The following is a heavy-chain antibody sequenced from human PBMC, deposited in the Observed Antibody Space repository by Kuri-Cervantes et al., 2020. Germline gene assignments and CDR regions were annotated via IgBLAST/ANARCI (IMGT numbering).Heavy chain of an antibody. Sequence: GGSLRLSCAASGFIFSVYPMHWVRQAPGKGLQWVAVTSLDGNNKYYADSVKGRFTICRDNGKNSLQLQMNSLTAEDTAVYYCVASSVIAPFYWGQGTLVTVSS. CDR1: GFIFSVYP. J-gene: IGHJ4*02. CDR2: TSLDGNNK. V-gene: IGHV3-30*07. CDR3: VASSVIAPFY. D-gene: IGHD2/OR15-2a*01.